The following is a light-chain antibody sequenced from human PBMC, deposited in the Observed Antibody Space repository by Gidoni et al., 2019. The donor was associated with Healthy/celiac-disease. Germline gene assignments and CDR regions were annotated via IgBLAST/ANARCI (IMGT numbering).Light chain of an antibody. CDR1: QSVSSY. Sequence: EIVLTQSPATLSLSPGERATLSCRASQSVSSYLAWYQQKPGPAPRLLIDDASNRATGIPARVSVSGSVTDFTLAISSLEPEDFAVYYCQQRSNWPPITFGQGTRLESK. CDR3: QQRSNWPPIT. J-gene: IGKJ5*01. CDR2: DAS. V-gene: IGKV3-11*01.